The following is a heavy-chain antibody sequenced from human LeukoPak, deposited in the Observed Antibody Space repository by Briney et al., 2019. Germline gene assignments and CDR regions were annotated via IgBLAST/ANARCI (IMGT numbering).Heavy chain of an antibody. CDR2: ISSSSSYI. J-gene: IGHJ4*02. CDR1: GFTFSRYE. V-gene: IGHV3-21*01. CDR3: ARRAPSHDFDD. Sequence: TAGGSLRLSCAASGFTFSRYEMNWVRQAPGKGLEWVSSISSSSSYIYYADSVKGRFTISRDNAKNSLYLQMNSLRVEDTALYYCARRAPSHDFDDWGQGTLVTVSS.